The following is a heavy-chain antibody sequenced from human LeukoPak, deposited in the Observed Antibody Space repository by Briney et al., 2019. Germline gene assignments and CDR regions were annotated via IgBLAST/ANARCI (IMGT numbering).Heavy chain of an antibody. D-gene: IGHD6-19*01. Sequence: SETLSLTCTVSSGSISSYYWGCIRQPAGKGLEWIGRIYTSGSTNYNPSLKSRVTMSVDTSKNQFPLKLSSVTAADTAVYYCARARSGWNERYYFDYWGQGTLVTVSS. CDR2: IYTSGST. CDR1: SGSISSYY. J-gene: IGHJ4*02. V-gene: IGHV4-4*07. CDR3: ARARSGWNERYYFDY.